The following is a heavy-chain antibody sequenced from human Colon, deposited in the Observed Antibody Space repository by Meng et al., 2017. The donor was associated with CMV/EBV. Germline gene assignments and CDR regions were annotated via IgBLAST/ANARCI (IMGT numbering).Heavy chain of an antibody. CDR3: ARTNRMFRGDLGMDV. CDR1: GRSISSSSYS. Sequence: SETLSLTCTVSGRSISSSSYSWAWIRQPPGKGLEWIGTIFYNGSTSYIPSLKSRLSMSVDTSQNQFSLKLSSVSAADTALYYCARTNRMFRGDLGMDVWGQGTTVTVSS. D-gene: IGHD3-10*01. V-gene: IGHV4-39*07. CDR2: IFYNGST. J-gene: IGHJ6*02.